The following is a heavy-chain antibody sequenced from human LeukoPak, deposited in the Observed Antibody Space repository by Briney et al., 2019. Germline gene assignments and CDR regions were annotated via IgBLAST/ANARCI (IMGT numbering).Heavy chain of an antibody. CDR2: INHSGST. V-gene: IGHV4-34*01. J-gene: IGHJ4*02. CDR3: ARRPPWRHFDY. Sequence: SETLSLTCAVYGGSFSGYYWSWIRQPPGKGLEWIGEINHSGSTNYNPSLKSRVTISVDTSKSQFSLKLSSVTAADTAVYYCARRPPWRHFDYWGQGTLVTVSS. CDR1: GGSFSGYY. D-gene: IGHD3-3*01.